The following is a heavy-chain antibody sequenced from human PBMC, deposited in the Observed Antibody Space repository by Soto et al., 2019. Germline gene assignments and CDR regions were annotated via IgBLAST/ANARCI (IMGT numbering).Heavy chain of an antibody. V-gene: IGHV3-33*01. D-gene: IGHD2-2*01. CDR2: IWYDGSNK. Sequence: QVQLVESGGGVVQPGRSLRLSCAASGFTFSSYGMHWVRQAPGKGLEWVAVIWYDGSNKYYADSVKGRFTISRDNSKNTLYLQMNGLRAEDTAVYYCASAYCSSTSCYHPLDYWGQGTLVTVSS. CDR1: GFTFSSYG. J-gene: IGHJ4*02. CDR3: ASAYCSSTSCYHPLDY.